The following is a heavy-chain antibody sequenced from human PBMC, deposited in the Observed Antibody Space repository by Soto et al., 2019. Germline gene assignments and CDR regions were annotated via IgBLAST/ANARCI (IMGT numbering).Heavy chain of an antibody. CDR1: GGSISSGDYY. CDR2: IYYSGST. Sequence: SETLSLTCTVSGGSISSGDYYWSWIRQPPGKGLEWIGYIYYSGSTYYNPSLKSRVTISVDTSKNQFSLKPSSVTAADTAVYYCARDRPTGMDVWGQGTTVTVSS. CDR3: ARDRPTGMDV. V-gene: IGHV4-30-4*01. D-gene: IGHD4-17*01. J-gene: IGHJ6*02.